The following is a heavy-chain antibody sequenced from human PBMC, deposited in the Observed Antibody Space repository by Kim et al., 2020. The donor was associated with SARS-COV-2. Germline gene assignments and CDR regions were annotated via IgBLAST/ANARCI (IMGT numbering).Heavy chain of an antibody. CDR3: AKNGGSYYGFDY. J-gene: IGHJ4*02. Sequence: GGSLRLSCAASGFTFSSYGMHWVRQAPGKGLEWVAVISYDGSNKYYADSVKGRFTISRDNSKNTLYLQMNSLRAEDTAVYYCAKNGGSYYGFDYWGQGTLVTVSS. V-gene: IGHV3-30*18. CDR2: ISYDGSNK. D-gene: IGHD1-26*01. CDR1: GFTFSSYG.